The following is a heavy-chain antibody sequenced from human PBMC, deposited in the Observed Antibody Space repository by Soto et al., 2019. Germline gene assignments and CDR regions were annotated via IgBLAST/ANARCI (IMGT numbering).Heavy chain of an antibody. D-gene: IGHD1-26*01. CDR3: SKAGNSHYNTGGALDI. Sequence: RLSCAASGLTLDDYARHWVRQAPGKGLEWVSGISWNSGSIGYADSVKGRFTISRDNAKNSLYLQMNSLRAEDTALYYCSKAGNSHYNTGGALDIWGQGTMVTVSS. CDR1: GLTLDDYA. J-gene: IGHJ3*02. CDR2: ISWNSGSI. V-gene: IGHV3-9*01.